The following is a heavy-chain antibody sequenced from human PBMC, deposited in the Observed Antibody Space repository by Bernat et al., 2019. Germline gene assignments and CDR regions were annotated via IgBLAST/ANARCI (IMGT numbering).Heavy chain of an antibody. V-gene: IGHV3-30*02. D-gene: IGHD5-24*01. CDR3: AKCQAERWLQLPTGA. J-gene: IGHJ4*02. CDR1: GFTFSSYG. CDR2: IRYDGSNK. Sequence: QVQLVESGGGVVQPGGSLRLSCAASGFTFSSYGMHWVRQAPGKGLEWVAFIRYDGSNKYYADYVKGRFTISIDNSKNTLYLQMNSLRAEDTAVYYCAKCQAERWLQLPTGAWGQGTLVTVSS.